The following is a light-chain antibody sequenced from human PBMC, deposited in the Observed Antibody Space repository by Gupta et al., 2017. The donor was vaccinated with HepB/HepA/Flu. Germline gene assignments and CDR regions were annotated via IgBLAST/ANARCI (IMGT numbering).Light chain of an antibody. CDR2: RDS. CDR1: NIGIKN. CDR3: QVWDSSTDV. V-gene: IGLV3-9*01. Sequence: SYELTQPLSVSVPLGQTARITCGGNNIGIKNVHWYQQKPGQAPVLVIYRDSNRPSGIPERFSGSNSGNTATLTISRAQAGDEADYYCQVWDSSTDVFGTGTKVTVL. J-gene: IGLJ1*01.